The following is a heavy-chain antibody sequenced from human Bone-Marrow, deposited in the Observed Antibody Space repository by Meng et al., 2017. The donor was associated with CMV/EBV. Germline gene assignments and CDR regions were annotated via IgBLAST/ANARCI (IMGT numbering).Heavy chain of an antibody. V-gene: IGHV4/OR15-8*03. CDR1: GGSISSSKW. D-gene: IGHD3-3*01. Sequence: SETLSLTCVVSGGSISSSKWWSWVRQPPGKGLEWIGAIHHSGTTNYNTSLKSRVIMSVDKSKNQFSLSLTSVTAADTAVYYCARDGLTIFGVVTSYYYYYGMDVWGQGTTVTVSS. CDR2: IHHSGTT. J-gene: IGHJ6*02. CDR3: ARDGLTIFGVVTSYYYYYGMDV.